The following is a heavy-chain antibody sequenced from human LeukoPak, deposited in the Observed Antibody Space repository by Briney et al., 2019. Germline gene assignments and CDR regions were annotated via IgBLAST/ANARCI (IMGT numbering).Heavy chain of an antibody. CDR1: GFAFGHYA. CDR3: TKDVGVILFDY. CDR2: ISDSANAA. Sequence: GGSLRLSCAASGFAFGHYAMAWVRQAPGKGLEWVSTISDSANAAHYADSVKGRFTISRDNSENTLYLQMNSLRVEDTAMYYCTKDVGVILFDYWGLGTLVSVSS. D-gene: IGHD2-15*01. V-gene: IGHV3-23*01. J-gene: IGHJ4*02.